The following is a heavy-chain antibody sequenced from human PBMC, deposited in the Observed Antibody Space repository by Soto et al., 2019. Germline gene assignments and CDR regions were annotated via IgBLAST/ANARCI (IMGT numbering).Heavy chain of an antibody. Sequence: QVQLVESGGGVVQPGRSLRLSCAASGFPFTSYGMHWVREGPDKGLEWVAIISYDGRDKYYADSVKGRFTISRDNSKNTLYLQMNSLRPEDTALYYCVVGQYYSDYRGQGTLVIVSS. V-gene: IGHV3-30*03. J-gene: IGHJ4*02. D-gene: IGHD1-26*01. CDR1: GFPFTSYG. CDR2: ISYDGRDK. CDR3: VVGQYYSDY.